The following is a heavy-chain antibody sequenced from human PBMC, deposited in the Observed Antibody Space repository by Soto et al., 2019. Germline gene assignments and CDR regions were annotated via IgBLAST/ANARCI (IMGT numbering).Heavy chain of an antibody. CDR3: ARSTVVVVAAIYYFDY. D-gene: IGHD2-15*01. CDR1: GGSISSSSYD. J-gene: IGHJ4*02. Sequence: QLQLQESGPGLVKPSETLSLTCTVSGGSISSSSYDWGWIRQPPGKGLEWIGSIYYSGSTYYNPSLKSRVTISVDTSKNQFSLKRSSVSAADTAVYYCARSTVVVVAAIYYFDYWGQGTLVTVSS. V-gene: IGHV4-39*01. CDR2: IYYSGST.